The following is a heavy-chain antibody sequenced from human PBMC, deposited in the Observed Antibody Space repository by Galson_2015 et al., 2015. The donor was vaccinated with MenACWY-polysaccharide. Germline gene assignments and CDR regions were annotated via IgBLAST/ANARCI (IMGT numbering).Heavy chain of an antibody. J-gene: IGHJ4*02. Sequence: SLRLSCAASGFTFSSYEMNWVRQAPGKGLEWVSYISGSGSPIYYADSVKGRFTISRDNAKNLLFLQMNSLRADDTALYYCARDRGSRTYFDSWGQGTLVTVSS. D-gene: IGHD3-10*01. V-gene: IGHV3-48*03. CDR1: GFTFSSYE. CDR3: ARDRGSRTYFDS. CDR2: ISGSGSPI.